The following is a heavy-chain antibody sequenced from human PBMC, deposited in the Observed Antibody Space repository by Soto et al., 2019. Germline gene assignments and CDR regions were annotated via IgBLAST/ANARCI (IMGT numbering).Heavy chain of an antibody. Sequence: PGGSLRLSCAASVFTFSSYSMNWVRQSPGKGLEWVSSISSSSSYIYYADSVKGRFTISRDNAKNSLYLQMNSLRAEDTAVYYCARDIVVPDAILSYGMDVWGQGTTVTVSS. CDR3: ARDIVVPDAILSYGMDV. D-gene: IGHD2-2*02. V-gene: IGHV3-21*01. CDR2: ISSSSSYI. J-gene: IGHJ6*02. CDR1: VFTFSSYS.